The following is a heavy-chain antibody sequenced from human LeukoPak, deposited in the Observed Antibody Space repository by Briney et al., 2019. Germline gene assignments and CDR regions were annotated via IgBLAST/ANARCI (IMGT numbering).Heavy chain of an antibody. Sequence: GGSLRLSCAASGFTFSSYGMHWVRQAPGKGLEWVAVISYDGSNKYYADSVKGRFTISRDNSKNTLYLQMNSLRAEDTAVYYCAKDRWSGWFDYWGRGTLVTVSS. D-gene: IGHD6-19*01. CDR2: ISYDGSNK. CDR3: AKDRWSGWFDY. V-gene: IGHV3-30*18. J-gene: IGHJ4*02. CDR1: GFTFSSYG.